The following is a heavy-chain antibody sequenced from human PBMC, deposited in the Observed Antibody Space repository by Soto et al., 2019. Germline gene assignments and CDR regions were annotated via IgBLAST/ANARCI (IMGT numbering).Heavy chain of an antibody. CDR3: ARGDHDWGDDYGGYSYLHYFDF. J-gene: IGHJ4*02. CDR2: VSYTGST. D-gene: IGHD3-22*01. V-gene: IGHV4-61*01. CDR1: VDSLKSKRYA. Sequence: ASETLSVTCTFSVDSLKSKRYAWTWIRQSPGKGRKWIGSVSYTGSTNYNPSLEGRVTMSIDTSKHRFSLRLSSVTAADTAVYYCARGDHDWGDDYGGYSYLHYFDFWGQGTPVTSPQ.